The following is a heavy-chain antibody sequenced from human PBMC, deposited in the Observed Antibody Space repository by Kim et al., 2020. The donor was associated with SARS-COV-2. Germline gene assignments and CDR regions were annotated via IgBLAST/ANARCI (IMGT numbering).Heavy chain of an antibody. V-gene: IGHV1-8*01. J-gene: IGHJ6*02. Sequence: ASVKVSCKASGYTFTSYDINWVRQATGQGLEWMGWMNPNSGNTGYAQKFQGRVTMTRNTYISTAYMELSSMRSDGTAVYYCARGNRGITMIVVVINYYYYGVDVWGQGTTVTVSS. CDR2: MNPNSGNT. CDR3: ARGNRGITMIVVVINYYYYGVDV. D-gene: IGHD3-22*01. CDR1: GYTFTSYD.